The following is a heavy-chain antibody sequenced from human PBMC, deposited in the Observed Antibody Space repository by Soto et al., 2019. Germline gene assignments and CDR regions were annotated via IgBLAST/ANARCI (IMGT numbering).Heavy chain of an antibody. J-gene: IGHJ6*02. V-gene: IGHV4-4*07. CDR2: IHSIGST. Sequence: QVQLQKSGPGLVTPSETLSLTCNVSGGSISGHYWTWIRQPAGKGLEWIGRIHSIGSTNYNPSLETRVTMSVDTSMNRLTLTLSYLTSADTAVYYFAREKGYYYSGMDVWGQGTTVAVSS. CDR1: GGSISGHY. CDR3: AREKGYYYSGMDV.